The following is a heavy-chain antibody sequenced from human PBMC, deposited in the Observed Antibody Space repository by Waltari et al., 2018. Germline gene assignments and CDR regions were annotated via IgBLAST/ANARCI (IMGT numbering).Heavy chain of an antibody. CDR2: IKQNGSEK. J-gene: IGHJ5*02. Sequence: EVQLVESGGDLVQPGGSLRLSCAASGFTFSRSWMTWVRQAPGKGRGWVGNIKQNGSEKWYADSGRGRFTISRDNAMNSLYLQMNSLRVEDTAVYYCARDLVATPPWGQGTLVTVSS. CDR1: GFTFSRSW. V-gene: IGHV3-7*01. CDR3: ARDLVATPP. D-gene: IGHD2-21*02.